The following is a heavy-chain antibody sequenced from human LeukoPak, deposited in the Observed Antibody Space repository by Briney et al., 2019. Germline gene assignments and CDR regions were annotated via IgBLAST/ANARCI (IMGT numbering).Heavy chain of an antibody. CDR3: AKSNGYGLIDI. V-gene: IGHV4-31*03. J-gene: IGHJ3*02. Sequence: SGPTLVNPTQTLTLTCTFSGFSLSTSGMCVSWVRQPPGKALEWIGNIFYSGSTYYSPSLKSRVTISLDTSRNQFSLKLNSVTAADTAVYYCAKSNGYGLIDIWGQGTMVTVSS. CDR1: GFSLSTSGMC. CDR2: IFYSGST. D-gene: IGHD3-22*01.